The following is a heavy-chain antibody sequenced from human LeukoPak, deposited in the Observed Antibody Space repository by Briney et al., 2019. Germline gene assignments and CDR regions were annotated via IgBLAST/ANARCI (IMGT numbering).Heavy chain of an antibody. CDR3: ASRLSYYDSSYFDY. Sequence: KPSETLSLTCAVYGGSFSGYYWSWIRQPPGKGPEWIGEINHSGSTNYNPSLKSRVTISVDTSKNQFSLKLSPVTAADTAVYYCASRLSYYDSSYFDYWGQGTLVTVSS. CDR2: INHSGST. V-gene: IGHV4-34*01. D-gene: IGHD3-22*01. J-gene: IGHJ4*02. CDR1: GGSFSGYY.